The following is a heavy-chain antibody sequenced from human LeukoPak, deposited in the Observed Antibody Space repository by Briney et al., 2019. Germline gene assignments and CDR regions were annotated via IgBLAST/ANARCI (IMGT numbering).Heavy chain of an antibody. CDR3: ARDGSYHGY. D-gene: IGHD1-26*01. CDR2: IYSSGSS. V-gene: IGHV4-4*07. J-gene: IGHJ4*02. Sequence: PSETLSLTCTVSGGSISSYYWSWIRQPAGKGLEWIGRIYSSGSSDYNPSLKSRVTISVDTSKNQFSLKLSSVTAADTATYYCARDGSYHGYWGQGTLVTVSS. CDR1: GGSISSYY.